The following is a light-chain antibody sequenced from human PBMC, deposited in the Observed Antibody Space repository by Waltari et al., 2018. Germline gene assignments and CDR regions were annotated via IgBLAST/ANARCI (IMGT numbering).Light chain of an antibody. CDR3: QHYENLPRFT. V-gene: IGKV1-33*01. CDR2: NVS. CDR1: QDISSY. Sequence: DIQLTQSPSSLSASVGDRVTITCRASQDISSYLNWYQHKPGKAPKLLIYNVSNLKAGVPSRFSGSASGTDFTFTISSLQPEDVATYYCQHYENLPRFTFGPGTKVNIE. J-gene: IGKJ3*01.